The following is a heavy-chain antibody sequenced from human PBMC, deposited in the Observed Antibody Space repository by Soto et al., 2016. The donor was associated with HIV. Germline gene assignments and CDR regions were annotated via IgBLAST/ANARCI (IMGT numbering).Heavy chain of an antibody. J-gene: IGHJ4*02. D-gene: IGHD3-10*01. V-gene: IGHV3-20*04. CDR1: GFTFDDYG. CDR2: INWNGGST. CDR3: ARGGTYYYGSGSYTTVIGY. Sequence: EVQLVESGGGVVRPGGSLRLSCAASGFTFDDYGMSWVRQAPGKGLEWVSGINWNGGSTGYADSVKGRFTISRDNAKNSLYLQMNSLRAEDTALYYCARGGTYYYGSGSYTTVIGYWGQGTLVTVSS.